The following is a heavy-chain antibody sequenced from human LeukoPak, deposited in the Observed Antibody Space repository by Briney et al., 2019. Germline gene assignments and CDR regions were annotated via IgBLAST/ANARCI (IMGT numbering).Heavy chain of an antibody. V-gene: IGHV4-38-2*02. CDR3: ARVGPTYSSNYYYYMDV. D-gene: IGHD6-19*01. CDR1: GGSISSYY. CDR2: IYHSGST. Sequence: PSETLSLTCTVSGGSISSYYWSWIRQPPGQGLEWIGSIYHSGSTYYNPSLKSRVTISVDTSKDQFSLKLSSVTAADTAVYYCARVGPTYSSNYYYYMDVWGKGTTVTVSS. J-gene: IGHJ6*03.